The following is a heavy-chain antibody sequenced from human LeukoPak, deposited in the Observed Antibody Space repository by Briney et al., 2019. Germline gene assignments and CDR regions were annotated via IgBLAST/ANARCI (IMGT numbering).Heavy chain of an antibody. CDR3: ARGEASIAAFDP. CDR2: INYSGST. CDR1: GGSFSTYY. Sequence: SETLSLTCTVSGGSFSTYYWTWIRQPPGKGLEWIGYINYSGSTYYNPSLKSRVTISVDTSKNQFSLKLSSVTAADTAVYYCARGEASIAAFDPWGQGTLVTVSS. V-gene: IGHV4-59*12. J-gene: IGHJ5*02. D-gene: IGHD6-6*01.